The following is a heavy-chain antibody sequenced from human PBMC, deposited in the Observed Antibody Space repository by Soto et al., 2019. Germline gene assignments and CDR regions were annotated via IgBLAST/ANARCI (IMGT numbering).Heavy chain of an antibody. CDR2: IHRGGST. D-gene: IGHD3-10*01. CDR1: GFTVGNNY. Sequence: EVHLVESGGGLVHPGGSLRLSCAASGFTVGNNYMSWVRQAPGKGLEWVSIIHRGGSTSYADSVKGRFTISRDSSKNILYLQINGLTADDTAVYYCARSANTYGSPFDYCGQGALVTVSS. V-gene: IGHV3-66*01. J-gene: IGHJ4*02. CDR3: ARSANTYGSPFDY.